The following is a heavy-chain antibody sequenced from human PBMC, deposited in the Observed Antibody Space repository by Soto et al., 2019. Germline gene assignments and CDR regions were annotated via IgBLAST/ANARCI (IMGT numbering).Heavy chain of an antibody. Sequence: SETLSLTCTVYGGSITSGGYSWSWIRQSPGQGLEWIGYIYQSGSAFYSPSLKTRATILVDRSKNQFSLNLTSVTAADAAVYYCARAFYGVDLWGQGTTVTVSS. CDR3: ARAFYGVDL. J-gene: IGHJ6*02. V-gene: IGHV4-30-2*06. CDR2: IYQSGSA. CDR1: GGSITSGGYS.